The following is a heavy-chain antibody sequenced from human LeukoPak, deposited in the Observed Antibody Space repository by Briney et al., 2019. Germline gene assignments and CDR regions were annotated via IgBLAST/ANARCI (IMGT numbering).Heavy chain of an antibody. V-gene: IGHV3-20*01. Sequence: PGESLRLSCAASGFTFNNYAMTWVRQTPGKGPEWVSLISWKGDTTAYAGSVRGRFTISRDNAENSLYLHMNSLRPEDTAFYHCARHRCSSTTCSFDSWGQGSLVTVSS. J-gene: IGHJ4*02. CDR1: GFTFNNYA. CDR3: ARHRCSSTTCSFDS. D-gene: IGHD2-2*01. CDR2: ISWKGDTT.